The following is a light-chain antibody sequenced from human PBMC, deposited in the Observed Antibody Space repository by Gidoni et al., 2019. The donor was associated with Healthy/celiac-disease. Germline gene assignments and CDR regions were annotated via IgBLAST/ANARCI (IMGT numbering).Light chain of an antibody. CDR1: QSVSSN. Sequence: ERVMTQSPATLSVSPGERATLSCRASQSVSSNLAWYQQKPGQAPRLLIYGASTRATGIPARFSGSGSGTEFTLTISSLQSEDFAVYYCQQYNNWPFPFGQGTKVEIK. V-gene: IGKV3-15*01. J-gene: IGKJ1*01. CDR2: GAS. CDR3: QQYNNWPFP.